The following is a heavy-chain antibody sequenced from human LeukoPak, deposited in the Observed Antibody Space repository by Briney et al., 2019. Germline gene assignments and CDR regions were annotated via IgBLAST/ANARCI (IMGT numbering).Heavy chain of an antibody. CDR1: GFMFRSFE. D-gene: IGHD6-19*01. Sequence: GGSLTLSCAASGFMFRSFEMYWVRQAPGKGLEGVAYFSCCASTMYYADSVKGRFTISRDDAKNSLFLQMNSLRAEDTAIYYCALLAVASDFDYWGQGTLVTVSS. CDR3: ALLAVASDFDY. CDR2: FSCCASTM. J-gene: IGHJ4*02. V-gene: IGHV3-48*03.